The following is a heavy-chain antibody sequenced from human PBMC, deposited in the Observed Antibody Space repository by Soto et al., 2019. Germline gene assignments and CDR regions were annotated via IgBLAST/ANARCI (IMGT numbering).Heavy chain of an antibody. D-gene: IGHD3-3*01. V-gene: IGHV3-30-3*01. J-gene: IGHJ6*02. Sequence: PGGSLRLSCAASGFTFSSYAMHWVRQAPGKGLEWVAVISYDGSSKYYADSVKGRFTISRDNSKNTLYLQMNSLRAEDTAVYYCARVWDYDFWSGYYPSYGMDVWGQGTTVTVSS. CDR2: ISYDGSSK. CDR1: GFTFSSYA. CDR3: ARVWDYDFWSGYYPSYGMDV.